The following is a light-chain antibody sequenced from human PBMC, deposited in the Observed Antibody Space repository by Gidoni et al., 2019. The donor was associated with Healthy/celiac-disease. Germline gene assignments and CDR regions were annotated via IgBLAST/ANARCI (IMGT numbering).Light chain of an antibody. Sequence: IVLPPSPGTLSLSPGESATLSCRASQSVSSSYLAWYQQKPGQAPRLLIYGASSRATGIPDRCSGSGSGTDFTQTISRLEPEDFAVYYWQQYGSSSRTFGQGTKVEIK. V-gene: IGKV3-20*01. CDR3: QQYGSSSRT. CDR1: QSVSSSY. CDR2: GAS. J-gene: IGKJ1*01.